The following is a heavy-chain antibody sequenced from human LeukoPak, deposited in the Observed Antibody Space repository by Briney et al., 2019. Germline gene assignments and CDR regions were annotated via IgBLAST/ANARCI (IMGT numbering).Heavy chain of an antibody. Sequence: QPGGSLRLSCAASGFTVSSNYMSWVRQAPGKGLEWVSVIYSGGTTYYADSVKGRFTISRDNSKNTLYLQMNSLRAEDTAVYYCARAGRFFDWSPLPFDCWGQGTLVTVSS. D-gene: IGHD3-9*01. CDR2: IYSGGTT. V-gene: IGHV3-53*01. CDR3: ARAGRFFDWSPLPFDC. J-gene: IGHJ4*02. CDR1: GFTVSSNY.